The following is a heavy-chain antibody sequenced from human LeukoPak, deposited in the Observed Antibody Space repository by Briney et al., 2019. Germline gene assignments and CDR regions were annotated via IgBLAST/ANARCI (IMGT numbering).Heavy chain of an antibody. CDR3: ARSGYLGPDY. V-gene: IGHV3-21*01. D-gene: IGHD2-2*01. Sequence: GGSLRLSCAGSGFTFSSYSMNWVRQAPGKGLEWVSFISSGSNDIYYADSVKGRFTTSRDNAKNSLYLQMNSLRADDTAVYYCARSGYLGPDYWGQGTPVTVSS. CDR2: ISSGSNDI. J-gene: IGHJ4*02. CDR1: GFTFSSYS.